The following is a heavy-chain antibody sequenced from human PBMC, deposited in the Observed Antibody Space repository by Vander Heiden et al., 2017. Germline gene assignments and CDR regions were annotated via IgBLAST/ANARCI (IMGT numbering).Heavy chain of an antibody. CDR2: ISWNSGSI. V-gene: IGHV3-9*01. J-gene: IGHJ4*02. D-gene: IGHD3-22*01. Sequence: EVQLVESGGGLVQPGRSLRLSSAASGFTFDDYAMHWVRQAPGKGLEWVSGISWNSGSIGYADAVKGRFTISRDNAKNSLYLQMNSLRAEDTALYYCAKDRRSSGYNEFDYWGQGTLVTVSS. CDR1: GFTFDDYA. CDR3: AKDRRSSGYNEFDY.